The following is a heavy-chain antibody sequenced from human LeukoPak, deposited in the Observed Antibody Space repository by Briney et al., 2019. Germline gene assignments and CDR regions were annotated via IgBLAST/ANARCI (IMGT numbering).Heavy chain of an antibody. D-gene: IGHD6-13*01. J-gene: IGHJ6*03. CDR3: ARDSSSWYRGEYYYYMDV. CDR2: ISWNSGSI. CDR1: GFTFDDYA. V-gene: IGHV3-9*01. Sequence: GRSLRLSCAASGFTFDDYAMHWVRQAPGKGLEWVSGISWNSGSIGYADSVKGRFTISRDNAKNSLYLQMNSLRAEDTAVYYCARDSSSWYRGEYYYYMDVWGKGTTVTVSS.